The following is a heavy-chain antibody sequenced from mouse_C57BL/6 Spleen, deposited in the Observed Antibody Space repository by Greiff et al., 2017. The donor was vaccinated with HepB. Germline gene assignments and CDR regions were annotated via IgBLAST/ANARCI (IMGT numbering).Heavy chain of an antibody. V-gene: IGHV1-26*01. J-gene: IGHJ4*01. CDR1: GYTFTDYY. CDR3: ARWPYYDYGYAMDY. D-gene: IGHD2-4*01. Sequence: VQLQQSGPELVKPGASVKISCKASGYTFTDYYMNWVKQSHGKSLEWIGDINPNNGGTSYNQKFKGKATLTVDKSSSTDYMEIRSLTSEDSAVYYCARWPYYDYGYAMDYWGQGTSVTVSS. CDR2: INPNNGGT.